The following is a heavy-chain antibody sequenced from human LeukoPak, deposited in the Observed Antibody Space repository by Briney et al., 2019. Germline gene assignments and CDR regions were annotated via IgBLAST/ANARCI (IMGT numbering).Heavy chain of an antibody. CDR3: ARVISSGNWFDP. CDR1: GGTFSSYT. V-gene: IGHV1-69*02. CDR2: IIPILGIA. J-gene: IGHJ5*02. Sequence: SVKVSCKASGGTFSSYTISWVRQAPGQGLEWMGRIIPILGIANYAQKFQGRVTITADKSTSTAYMELSSLRSEDTAVYYCARVISSGNWFDPWGQGTLVTVSS. D-gene: IGHD3-16*02.